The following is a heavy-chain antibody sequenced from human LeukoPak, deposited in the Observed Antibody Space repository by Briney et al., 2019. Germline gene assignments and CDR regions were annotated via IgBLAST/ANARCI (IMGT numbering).Heavy chain of an antibody. CDR1: GGSISSSSYY. V-gene: IGHV4-39*07. CDR3: ARGPRGLRYFDWLSPYYFDY. J-gene: IGHJ4*02. CDR2: IYYSGST. Sequence: SETLSLTCTVSGGSISSSSYYWGWIRQPPGKGLEWIGSIYYSGSTYYNPSLKSRVTISVDTSKNQSSLKLSSVTAADTAVYYCARGPRGLRYFDWLSPYYFDYWGQGTLVTVSS. D-gene: IGHD3-9*01.